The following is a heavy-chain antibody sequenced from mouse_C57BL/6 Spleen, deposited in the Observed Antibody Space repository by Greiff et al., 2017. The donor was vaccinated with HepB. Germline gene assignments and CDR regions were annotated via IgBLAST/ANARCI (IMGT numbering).Heavy chain of an antibody. D-gene: IGHD1-1*02. CDR3: AREEGYGHYAMDY. V-gene: IGHV1-53*01. Sequence: QVHVKQPGTELVKPGASVKLSCKASGYTFTSYWMHWVKQRPGQGLEWIGNINPSNGGTNYNEKFKSKATLTVDKSSSTAYMQLSSLTSEDSAVYYCAREEGYGHYAMDYWGQGTSVTVSS. CDR2: INPSNGGT. CDR1: GYTFTSYW. J-gene: IGHJ4*01.